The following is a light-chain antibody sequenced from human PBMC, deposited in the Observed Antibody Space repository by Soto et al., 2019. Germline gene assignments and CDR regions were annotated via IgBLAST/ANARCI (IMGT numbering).Light chain of an antibody. CDR2: KIS. CDR1: RSLVYSDGNTY. V-gene: IGKV2-24*01. CDR3: MQATQFPWT. Sequence: DIVMTQTPLSSPVTLGQPASISCRSSRSLVYSDGNTYLSWLQQRPGQPPRLLIYKISNRVSGVPDRFSGSGAGTDFTLKISRVEAEDVGLYYCMQATQFPWTFGQGTKLEIK. J-gene: IGKJ1*01.